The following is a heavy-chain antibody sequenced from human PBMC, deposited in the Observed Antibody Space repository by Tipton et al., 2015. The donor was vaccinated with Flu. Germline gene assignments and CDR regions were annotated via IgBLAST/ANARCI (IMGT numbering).Heavy chain of an antibody. CDR2: INHSGST. J-gene: IGHJ4*02. Sequence: LRLSCAVYGGSFSGYYWSWIRQPPGKGLEWIGEINHSGSTNYNPSLKSRVTISVDTSKNQFSLKPSSVTAADTAVYYCARVGSAAAGTNWGQGTLVTVSS. CDR3: ARVGSAAAGTN. D-gene: IGHD6-13*01. V-gene: IGHV4-34*01. CDR1: GGSFSGYY.